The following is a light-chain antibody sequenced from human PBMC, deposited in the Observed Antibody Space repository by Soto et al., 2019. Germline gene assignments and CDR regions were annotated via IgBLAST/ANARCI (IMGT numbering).Light chain of an antibody. Sequence: DIQMTQSTSSVSASVGASVTITCRASQGISSWLTWSNPKPGKAPRLLIYDASILQSGVPSRFTVIGSGTEFTLPLRSLQPEEIATYDCPQYHSLITLGRGTRLEIK. J-gene: IGKJ5*01. CDR1: QGISSW. CDR2: DAS. V-gene: IGKV1-12*01. CDR3: PQYHSLIT.